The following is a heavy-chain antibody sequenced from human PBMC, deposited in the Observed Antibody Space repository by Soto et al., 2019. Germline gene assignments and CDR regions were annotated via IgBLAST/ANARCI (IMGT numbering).Heavy chain of an antibody. Sequence: QGQLVESGGGVAQPGRSLRLSCAASGFTFSNYGMHWVRQAPGKGLERVAVISYDGSNQYYADSVEGRITISRDNSKNTLYLQMNSLRAEDTAVYYCAKDGNIYSSGWYAPSLDYWGQGTLVTVSS. V-gene: IGHV3-30*18. D-gene: IGHD6-19*01. CDR3: AKDGNIYSSGWYAPSLDY. CDR2: ISYDGSNQ. CDR1: GFTFSNYG. J-gene: IGHJ4*02.